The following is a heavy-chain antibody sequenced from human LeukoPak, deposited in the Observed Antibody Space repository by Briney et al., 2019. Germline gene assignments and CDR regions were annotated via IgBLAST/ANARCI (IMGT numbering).Heavy chain of an antibody. CDR3: AEVLYSYDSSGLGWFDP. Sequence: SQTLSLTCTVSGGSVSSGDYYWSWIRQPPGKGLEWIGYIYYSGSTYYNPSLKNRVTISVDTSKNQFSLKLSSVPAADTAVYYCAEVLYSYDSSGLGWFDPWGQGTLVTVSS. CDR1: GGSVSSGDYY. V-gene: IGHV4-30-4*08. CDR2: IYYSGST. D-gene: IGHD3-22*01. J-gene: IGHJ5*02.